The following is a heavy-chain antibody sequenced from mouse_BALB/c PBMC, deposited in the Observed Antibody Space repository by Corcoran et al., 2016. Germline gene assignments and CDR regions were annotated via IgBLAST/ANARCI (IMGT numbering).Heavy chain of an antibody. CDR1: GYTFTNYG. V-gene: IGHV9-3-1*01. CDR2: INTYTGEP. CDR3: AREPLAMDY. Sequence: QIQLVQSGPELKKPGETVKISCTASGYTFTNYGMNWVKQAPGKGFKWMGWINTYTGEPTYADDFKGRFAFSLETSASTAYLQINNLKNEDTATYFCAREPLAMDYWGQGTSVTVSS. J-gene: IGHJ4*01.